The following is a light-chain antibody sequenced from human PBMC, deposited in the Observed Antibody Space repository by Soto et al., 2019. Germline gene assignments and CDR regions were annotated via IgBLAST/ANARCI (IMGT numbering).Light chain of an antibody. J-gene: IGKJ3*01. V-gene: IGKV1-27*01. Sequence: DIQMTQSPSSLSASVGDRVTITCRARQGISNYLAWYQQKPGKVPKLLIYAASTLQSGVPSRFSGSGSGTDFTLIISSLQPEDVATYYCQKYNSAPRGITFGPGTKVDI. CDR1: QGISNY. CDR2: AAS. CDR3: QKYNSAPRGIT.